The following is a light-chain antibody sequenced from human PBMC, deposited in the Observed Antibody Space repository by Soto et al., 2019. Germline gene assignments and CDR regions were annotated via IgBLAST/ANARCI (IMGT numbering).Light chain of an antibody. CDR1: SSNIGSNT. CDR3: AAWDDSLNGLV. Sequence: QSVLTQPPSASGTPGQRVTISCSGSSSNIGSNTVNWYQQLPGTAPKLLIYYNDQRPSGVPDRFSGSKSGTSASLAISGLQSEDEADYYFAAWDDSLNGLVFGGGTKVTVL. V-gene: IGLV1-44*01. CDR2: YND. J-gene: IGLJ2*01.